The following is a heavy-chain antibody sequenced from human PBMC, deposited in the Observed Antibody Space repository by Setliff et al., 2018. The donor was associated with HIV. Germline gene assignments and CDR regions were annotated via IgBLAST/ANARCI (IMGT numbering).Heavy chain of an antibody. CDR3: AKDVARRLAAIGRRGFFDS. J-gene: IGHJ4*02. D-gene: IGHD6-13*01. CDR1: GFTFDDYA. Sequence: GGSLRLSCAASGFTFDDYAMHWVRQAPGKGLEWVSGISWNSGSIGYADSVKGRFTISRDNSRNTLYLQMHSLTPEDTAVYYCAKDVARRLAAIGRRGFFDSWGQGTLVTVSS. CDR2: ISWNSGSI. V-gene: IGHV3-9*01.